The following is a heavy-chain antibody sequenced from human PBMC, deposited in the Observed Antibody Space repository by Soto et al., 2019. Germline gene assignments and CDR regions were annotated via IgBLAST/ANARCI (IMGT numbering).Heavy chain of an antibody. V-gene: IGHV5-10-1*01. CDR2: IDPSDSYT. J-gene: IGHJ4*02. Sequence: GESLKISCKGSGYRFTSYWISWVRQMPGKGLEWTGRIDPSDSYTNYSPSFQGHVTISADKSISTAYLQWSSLKAADTAMYYCARLHMTTVVTIDYWGQGTLVTVSS. CDR3: ARLHMTTVVTIDY. D-gene: IGHD4-17*01. CDR1: GYRFTSYW.